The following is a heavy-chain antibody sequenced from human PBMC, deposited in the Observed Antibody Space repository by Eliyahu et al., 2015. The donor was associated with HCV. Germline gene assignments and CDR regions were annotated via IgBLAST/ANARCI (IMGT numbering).Heavy chain of an antibody. CDR1: GLTFRNAW. CDR2: IKTKAENGTT. D-gene: IGHD3/OR15-3a*01. J-gene: IGHJ4*02. CDR3: TTVEQTYYDFWGGYRAEFDY. Sequence: GLTFRNAWXXWXXQAPGKGLEWVGRIKTKAENGTTDYAAPVNXRFIISRDDSKNTLFLQMNSLETEDTAVYYCTTVEQTYYDFWGGYRAEFDYWGQGILVTVSS. V-gene: IGHV3-15*01.